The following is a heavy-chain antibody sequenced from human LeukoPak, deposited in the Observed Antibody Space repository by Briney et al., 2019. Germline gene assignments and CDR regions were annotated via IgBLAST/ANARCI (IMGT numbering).Heavy chain of an antibody. CDR2: IYYSGST. V-gene: IGHV4-59*01. J-gene: IGHJ4*02. D-gene: IGHD3-22*01. CDR3: TRNYDSSGYTTFGY. CDR1: GGSISTYY. Sequence: PSETLSLTCTVSGGSISTYYWSWNRQPPGKGLEWIGHIYYSGSTNYNPSLKSRVTIAVDTSKNHFSLKLSSVTAADTAVYYCTRNYDSSGYTTFGYWGRGTLVTVSS.